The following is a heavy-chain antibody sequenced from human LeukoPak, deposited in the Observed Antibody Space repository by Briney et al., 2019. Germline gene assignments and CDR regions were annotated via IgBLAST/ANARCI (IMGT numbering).Heavy chain of an antibody. CDR3: ARRYNNYGSGLWRASPSYYFDY. D-gene: IGHD3-10*01. V-gene: IGHV4-30-4*07. CDR1: GGSISSGGYS. J-gene: IGHJ4*02. CDR2: ISYNGST. Sequence: SETLSLTCVVSGGSISSGGYSWSWIRQPPGKGLEWIAYISYNGSTYYNPSLKSRATISGDTSKNQFSLKLSSVTAADTAVYYCARRYNNYGSGLWRASPSYYFDYWGQGTLVTVSS.